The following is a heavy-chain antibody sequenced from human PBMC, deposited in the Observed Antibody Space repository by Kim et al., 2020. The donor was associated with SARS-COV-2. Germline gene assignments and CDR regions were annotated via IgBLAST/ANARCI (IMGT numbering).Heavy chain of an antibody. Sequence: SETLSLTCTDSGGSISSSSYYWGWIRQPPGKGLEWIGSIYYSGSTYYNPSLKSRVTISVDTSKNQFSLKLSSVTAADTAVYYCARHNIIVVDAFDIWGQGTMVTVSS. V-gene: IGHV4-39*01. D-gene: IGHD3-22*01. J-gene: IGHJ3*02. CDR1: GGSISSSSYY. CDR3: ARHNIIVVDAFDI. CDR2: IYYSGST.